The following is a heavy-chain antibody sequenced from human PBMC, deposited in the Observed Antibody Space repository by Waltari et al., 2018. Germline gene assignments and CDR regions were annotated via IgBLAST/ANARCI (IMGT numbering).Heavy chain of an antibody. CDR3: ARAVVRGVIGVQYFEY. D-gene: IGHD3-10*01. J-gene: IGHJ4*02. CDR1: GGSISSYY. CDR2: IYTSGST. Sequence: QVQLQQWGAGLLKPSETLSLTCTVSGGSISSYYWSWIRQPAGKGLEWIGRIYTSGSTNYNPSLKSRVTMSVDTSKNQFSLKLSSVTAADTAVYYCARAVVRGVIGVQYFEYWGQGTLVTVSS. V-gene: IGHV4-59*10.